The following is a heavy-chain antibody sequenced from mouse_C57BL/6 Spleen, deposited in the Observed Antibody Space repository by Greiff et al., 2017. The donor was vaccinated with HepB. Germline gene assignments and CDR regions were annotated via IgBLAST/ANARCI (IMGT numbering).Heavy chain of an antibody. CDR3: TRYLDGYYGGFAY. Sequence: QVQLQQSGAELVRPGASVTLSCKASGYTFTDYEMHWVKQTPVHGLEWIGAIDPETGGTAYNQKFKGKAILTADKSSSTAYMELRSLTSEDSAVYYCTRYLDGYYGGFAYWGQGTLVTVSA. J-gene: IGHJ3*01. D-gene: IGHD2-3*01. CDR2: IDPETGGT. V-gene: IGHV1-15*01. CDR1: GYTFTDYE.